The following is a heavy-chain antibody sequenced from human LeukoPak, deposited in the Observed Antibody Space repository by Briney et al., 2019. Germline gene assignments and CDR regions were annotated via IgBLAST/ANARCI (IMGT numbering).Heavy chain of an antibody. CDR2: IYYSGST. Sequence: SETLSLTCTVSGASVSSASYWTWIRQPPGKGLEWIGYIYYSGSTNYNPSLKSRVTISVDTSKNQFSLKLSSVTAADTAVYYCARGVVVVPSTGVWFDPWGQGTLVTVSS. V-gene: IGHV4-61*01. CDR1: GASVSSASY. D-gene: IGHD2-2*01. CDR3: ARGVVVVPSTGVWFDP. J-gene: IGHJ5*02.